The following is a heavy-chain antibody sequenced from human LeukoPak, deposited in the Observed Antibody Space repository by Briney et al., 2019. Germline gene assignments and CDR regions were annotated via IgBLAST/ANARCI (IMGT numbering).Heavy chain of an antibody. J-gene: IGHJ4*02. D-gene: IGHD5-24*01. V-gene: IGHV4-39*01. CDR1: GGSFSGYY. CDR3: ARQHVKMATIAYFDY. CDR2: IYYSGST. Sequence: ETLSLTCAVYGGSFSGYYWGWIRQPPGKGLEWIGSIYYSGSTYYNPSLESRVTISVDTSKNQFSLKLSSVTAADTAVYYCARQHVKMATIAYFDYWGQGTLVTVSS.